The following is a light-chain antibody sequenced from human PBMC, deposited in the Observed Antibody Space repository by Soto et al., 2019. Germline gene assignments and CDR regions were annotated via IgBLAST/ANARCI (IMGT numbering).Light chain of an antibody. CDR1: QSVSNN. CDR3: QQYHNWPPIT. CDR2: GAS. Sequence: EIVMTQSPATLSVSPGKTATPSCRASQSVSNNVAWYQQKPGQAPRLLILGASTRATGIPARFSGSGSGTEFTLSISSLEPEDFAVYYCQQYHNWPPITFGQGTRLEIK. J-gene: IGKJ5*01. V-gene: IGKV3-15*01.